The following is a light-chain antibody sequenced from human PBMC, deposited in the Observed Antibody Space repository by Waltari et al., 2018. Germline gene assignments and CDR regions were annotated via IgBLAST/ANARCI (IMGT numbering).Light chain of an antibody. CDR1: QNVNTR. V-gene: IGKV3-11*01. J-gene: IGKJ3*01. Sequence: EVVLTQSPATLSLSPGERAALSARPSQNVNTRLGWYQQRPGQPPRRLVYDASTRATGIPARFSGSWSGTDFTLTISSLEPEDFAVYFCHHCANWPRLTFGPGTKVDLK. CDR2: DAS. CDR3: HHCANWPRLT.